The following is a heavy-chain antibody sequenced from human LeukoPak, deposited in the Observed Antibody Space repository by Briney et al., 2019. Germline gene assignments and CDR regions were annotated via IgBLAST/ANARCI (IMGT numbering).Heavy chain of an antibody. V-gene: IGHV3-23*01. CDR1: GFTFSSYA. CDR3: AKMSLNIVATIIPYIFDY. J-gene: IGHJ4*02. Sequence: GGSLRLSCAASGFTFSSYAMSWVRQAPGKGLEWVSAHSGSGGSTYYADSVKGRFTNSRDNSKNALYLQMSSLRAEDTAGYYCAKMSLNIVATIIPYIFDYWGQGTLVTVSS. D-gene: IGHD5-12*01. CDR2: HSGSGGST.